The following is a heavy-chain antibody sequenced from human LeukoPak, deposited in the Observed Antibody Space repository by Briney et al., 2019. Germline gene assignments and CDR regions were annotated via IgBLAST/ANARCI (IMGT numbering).Heavy chain of an antibody. CDR1: GGSFSGYY. J-gene: IGHJ6*03. D-gene: IGHD3-10*01. CDR2: INHSGST. Sequence: SSETPSLTCAVYGGSFSGYYWSWIRQPPGKGLEWIGEINHSGSTNYNPSLKSRVTISVDTSKNQFSLKLSSVTAADTAVYYCARASNYYGSGSYRPVRYYYYYMDVWGEGTTVTVSS. V-gene: IGHV4-34*01. CDR3: ARASNYYGSGSYRPVRYYYYYMDV.